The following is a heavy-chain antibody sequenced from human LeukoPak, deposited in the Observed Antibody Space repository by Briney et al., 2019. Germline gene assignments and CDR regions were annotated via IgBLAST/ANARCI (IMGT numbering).Heavy chain of an antibody. Sequence: ASVKVSCKASGYIFTDYYIHWVRQAPGQGLEWMGWINPNSGGTNYAQKFQGRVTMTRDTSIRTAYMELSRLRSDDTAVYYCARYYVEGRCFDYWGQGTLVTVSS. CDR1: GYIFTDYY. D-gene: IGHD3-3*01. J-gene: IGHJ4*02. CDR2: INPNSGGT. V-gene: IGHV1-2*02. CDR3: ARYYVEGRCFDY.